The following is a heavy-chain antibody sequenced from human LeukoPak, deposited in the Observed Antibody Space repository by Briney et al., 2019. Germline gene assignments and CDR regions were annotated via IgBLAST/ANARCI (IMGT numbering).Heavy chain of an antibody. J-gene: IGHJ4*02. CDR1: GFIFSNYA. D-gene: IGHD6-19*01. CDR3: VKGPRPDITVAHTVEN. CDR2: ISSRGYST. Sequence: GGSLRLSCAASGFIFSNYAMSWVRQVPGRGLEWVSTISSRGYSTYVADSVKGRFTISRDNSKNSLYLQMNTVRAEDTAVYYCVKGPRPDITVAHTVENWGQGTLVTAS. V-gene: IGHV3-23*01.